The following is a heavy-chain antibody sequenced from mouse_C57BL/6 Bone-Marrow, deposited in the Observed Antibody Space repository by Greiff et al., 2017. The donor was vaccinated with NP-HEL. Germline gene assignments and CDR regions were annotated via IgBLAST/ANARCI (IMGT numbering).Heavy chain of an antibody. CDR3: TREVLRRLDY. CDR1: GYTFTDYE. J-gene: IGHJ2*01. CDR2: IDPETGGT. V-gene: IGHV1-15*01. Sequence: VKLMESGAELVRPGASVTLSCKASGYTFTDYEMHWVKQTPVHGLEWIGAIDPETGGTAYNQKFKGKAILTADNSSSTAYMELRSLTSEDSAVYYCTREVLRRLDYWGQGTTLTVSS. D-gene: IGHD1-2*01.